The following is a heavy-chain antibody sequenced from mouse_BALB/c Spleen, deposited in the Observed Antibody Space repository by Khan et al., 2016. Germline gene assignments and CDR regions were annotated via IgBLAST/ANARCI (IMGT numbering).Heavy chain of an antibody. J-gene: IGHJ1*01. V-gene: IGHV5-12-2*01. CDR2: ISNGNST. CDR1: GFTFSSYT. Sequence: EVELVESGGGLVQPGGSLKLSCAASGFTFSSYTMSWVRQTPEKRLEWVAYISNGNSTYYQDTVKGRLTTSRDNAKNSLYLQMSSLKSEDSAMYYCARHGGRPYCYFADWGAGTTVTVSS. CDR3: ARHGGRPYCYFAD.